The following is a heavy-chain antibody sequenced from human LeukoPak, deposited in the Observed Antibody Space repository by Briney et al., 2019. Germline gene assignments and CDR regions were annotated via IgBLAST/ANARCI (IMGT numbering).Heavy chain of an antibody. Sequence: PGGSLRLSCAASGFTFSSYSMNWVRQAPGKGLEWVSYINSGSSTTNYADSVKGRFTISRDNSRNTLYLQMNSLRVDDTAIYYCATYRQVLLPFESWGQGTLVTVSS. D-gene: IGHD2-8*02. J-gene: IGHJ4*02. CDR1: GFTFSSYS. CDR3: ATYRQVLLPFES. V-gene: IGHV3-48*01. CDR2: INSGSSTT.